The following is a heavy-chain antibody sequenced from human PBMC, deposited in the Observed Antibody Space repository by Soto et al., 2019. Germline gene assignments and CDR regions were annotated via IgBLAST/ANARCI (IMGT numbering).Heavy chain of an antibody. Sequence: PGGSLRLSCAASGFIFSGSAMHWVRQASGRGLEWVGRIRSKANSYATHYGASMKGRFTISRDDSKNMAYLQMNSLKTEDTAVYYCTRRYFYDSSSWYWFDPWGQGTLVTVSS. CDR3: TRRYFYDSSSWYWFDP. V-gene: IGHV3-73*01. D-gene: IGHD6-13*01. CDR1: GFIFSGSA. J-gene: IGHJ5*02. CDR2: IRSKANSYAT.